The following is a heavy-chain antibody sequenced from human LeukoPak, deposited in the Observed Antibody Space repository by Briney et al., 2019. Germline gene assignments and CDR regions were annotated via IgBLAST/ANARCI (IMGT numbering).Heavy chain of an antibody. Sequence: ASVKVSCKASGYTFTSYYMHWVRQAPGQGLEWMGIINPSGGSTSYAQKFQGRVTMTRDTSFSTAYMELSRLRSDDTAVYYCAREIGPRQLHLWGSAFDYWGQGTLVTVSS. D-gene: IGHD5-18*01. CDR3: AREIGPRQLHLWGSAFDY. J-gene: IGHJ4*02. V-gene: IGHV1-46*01. CDR1: GYTFTSYY. CDR2: INPSGGST.